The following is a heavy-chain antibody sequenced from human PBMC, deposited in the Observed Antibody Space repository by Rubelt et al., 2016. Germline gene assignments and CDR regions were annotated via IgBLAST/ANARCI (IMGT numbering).Heavy chain of an antibody. J-gene: IGHJ4*02. CDR3: ARDSAAAGPNCDY. Sequence: QVQLQESGPGLVKPSETLSLTCTVSGGSVSSGSYYWSWIRQPPGKGLEWIGYIYYSGSTNYNPSRKGRVTISVDTSKNQFSLKLISVTAADTAVYYCARDSAAAGPNCDYWGQGTLVTVSS. D-gene: IGHD6-13*01. V-gene: IGHV4-61*01. CDR1: GGSVSSGSYY. CDR2: IYYSGST.